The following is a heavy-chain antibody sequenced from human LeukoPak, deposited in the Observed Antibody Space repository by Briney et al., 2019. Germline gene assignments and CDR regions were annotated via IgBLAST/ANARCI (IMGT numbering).Heavy chain of an antibody. Sequence: SETLSLTCTVSGGSISGYYWSWIRQPPGKGLEWIGYIYYSGSTNYNPSLKSRVTISVDTSKNQFSLKLSSVTAADTAVYYCARYIAHSAFDIWGQGTMVTVSS. V-gene: IGHV4-59*01. CDR3: ARYIAHSAFDI. D-gene: IGHD5-12*01. J-gene: IGHJ3*02. CDR1: GGSISGYY. CDR2: IYYSGST.